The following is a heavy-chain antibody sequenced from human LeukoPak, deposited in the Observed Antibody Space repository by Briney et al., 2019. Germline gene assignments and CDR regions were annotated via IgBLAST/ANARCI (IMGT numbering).Heavy chain of an antibody. Sequence: SAKVSCKASGGTFSSYAISWVRQAPGQGLEWMGGIIPIFGAANYAQKFQGRVTITADKSTSTAYMELSSLRSEDTAVYYCASTAPGGYSGYQPLDYWGQGTLVTVSS. J-gene: IGHJ4*02. D-gene: IGHD5-12*01. V-gene: IGHV1-69*06. CDR1: GGTFSSYA. CDR2: IIPIFGAA. CDR3: ASTAPGGYSGYQPLDY.